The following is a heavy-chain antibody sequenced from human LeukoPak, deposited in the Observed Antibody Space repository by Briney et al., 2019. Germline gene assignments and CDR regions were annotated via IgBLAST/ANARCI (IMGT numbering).Heavy chain of an antibody. CDR3: ARSSDPGDPSAFDY. Sequence: ASVKASCKTSGYTFTSYYMHWMRQAPGQGLEWVGMINPNGGGTSSAQKFQGRVTITTDESTSTAYMELSSLRSEDTAVYYCARSSDPGDPSAFDYWGQGTLVTVSS. CDR1: GYTFTSYY. J-gene: IGHJ4*02. D-gene: IGHD7-27*01. V-gene: IGHV1-46*01. CDR2: INPNGGGT.